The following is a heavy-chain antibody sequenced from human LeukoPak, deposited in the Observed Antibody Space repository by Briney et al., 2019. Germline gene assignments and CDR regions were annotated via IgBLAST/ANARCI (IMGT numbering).Heavy chain of an antibody. Sequence: SETLSLTCTVSGGSISSSSYYWGWIRQPPGKGLERIGSIYYSGSTYYNPSLKSRVTISVDTSKNQFSLKLSSVTAADTAVYYCARQRASYKTRAAAPYYFDYWGQGTLVTVSS. J-gene: IGHJ4*02. V-gene: IGHV4-39*01. CDR2: IYYSGST. D-gene: IGHD6-13*01. CDR1: GGSISSSSYY. CDR3: ARQRASYKTRAAAPYYFDY.